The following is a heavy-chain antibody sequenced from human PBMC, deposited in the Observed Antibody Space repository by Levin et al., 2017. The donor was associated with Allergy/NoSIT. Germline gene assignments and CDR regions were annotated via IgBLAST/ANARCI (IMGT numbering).Heavy chain of an antibody. J-gene: IGHJ4*02. CDR2: ISGSGGST. CDR3: AKDRNPMITFGGVIVSPPGLRIDY. Sequence: PGGSLRLSCAASGFTFSSYAMSWVRQAPGKGLEWVSAISGSGGSTYYADSVKGRFTISRDNSKNTLYLQMNSLRAEDTAVYYCAKDRNPMITFGGVIVSPPGLRIDYWGQGTLVTVSS. V-gene: IGHV3-23*01. D-gene: IGHD3-16*02. CDR1: GFTFSSYA.